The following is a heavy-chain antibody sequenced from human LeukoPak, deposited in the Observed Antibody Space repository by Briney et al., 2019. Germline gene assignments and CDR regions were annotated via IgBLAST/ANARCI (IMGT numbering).Heavy chain of an antibody. CDR3: AKRDSSGSFYFDH. CDR2: ITCSGAGP. CDR1: GFTFSSYG. Sequence: PGGSLRLSCAASGFTFSSYGGSWVRQAPATGLGWVSAITCSGAGPFSAASVKRRFTISSHNSKNTTYLQMNSLRDEDTAVYYCAKRDSSGSFYFDHWGQGTVVTVSS. J-gene: IGHJ4*02. D-gene: IGHD3-22*01. V-gene: IGHV3-23*01.